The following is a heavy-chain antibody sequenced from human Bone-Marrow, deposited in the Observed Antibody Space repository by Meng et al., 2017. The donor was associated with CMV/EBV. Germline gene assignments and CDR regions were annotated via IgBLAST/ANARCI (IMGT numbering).Heavy chain of an antibody. V-gene: IGHV4-30-4*08. CDR3: ARQNLLGYCSSTSCYEH. Sequence: HPQESCPGLLKPPQSLSPPCTVPGGSISSGHYYWSWIRQPPGKGLEWIGYIYYSGSTYYNPSLKSRVTISVDTSKNQFSLKLSSVTAADTAVYYCARQNLLGYCSSTSCYEHWGQGTLVTVSS. CDR1: GGSISSGHYY. D-gene: IGHD2-2*01. J-gene: IGHJ1*01. CDR2: IYYSGST.